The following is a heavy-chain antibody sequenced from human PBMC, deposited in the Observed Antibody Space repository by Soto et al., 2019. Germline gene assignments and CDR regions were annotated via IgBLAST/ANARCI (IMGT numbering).Heavy chain of an antibody. CDR2: SFYSGIT. CDR1: GDSINSGDYY. CDR3: ARWSGVGVAGMDV. J-gene: IGHJ6*02. V-gene: IGHV4-30-4*01. Sequence: QVQLQESGPRLVKPLQTLSLTCTVSGDSINSGDYYWSWIRQPPGRGLEWVGYSFYSGITDYNPSLKSRMTISMHTPKNLFSLGLNSVTAADTAVYFCARWSGVGVAGMDVWGQGTTVSVSS. D-gene: IGHD3-10*01.